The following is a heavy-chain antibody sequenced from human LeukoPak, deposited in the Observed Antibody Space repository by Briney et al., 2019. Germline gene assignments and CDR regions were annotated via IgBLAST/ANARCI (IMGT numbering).Heavy chain of an antibody. Sequence: GGSLRLSCAASGFTFSSYWMTWVRQGPGKGLEWVANIKPDGSLMYYVDSVKGRFTISRDNAKNSLYLQMNSLRAEDTAVYYCAKWELYSGFYYIDYWGQGTLATVSS. CDR1: GFTFSSYW. D-gene: IGHD1-26*01. CDR3: AKWELYSGFYYIDY. J-gene: IGHJ4*02. CDR2: IKPDGSLM. V-gene: IGHV3-7*01.